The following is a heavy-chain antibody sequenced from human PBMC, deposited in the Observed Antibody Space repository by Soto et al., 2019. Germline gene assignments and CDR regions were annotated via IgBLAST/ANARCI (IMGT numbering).Heavy chain of an antibody. CDR3: ARDVGLDSDDFFAY. CDR1: GFTFTSYV. J-gene: IGHJ4*02. D-gene: IGHD3-9*01. Sequence: GGSLRLSCTASGFTFTSYVMGWVRQSPGKGLQWVSTIRGDGDQTHYTDSVKGRFSISRDNSKNTVYLQMDSLRAEDTAMYFCARDVGLDSDDFFAYWDQGTQVTVSS. CDR2: IRGDGDQT. V-gene: IGHV3-23*01.